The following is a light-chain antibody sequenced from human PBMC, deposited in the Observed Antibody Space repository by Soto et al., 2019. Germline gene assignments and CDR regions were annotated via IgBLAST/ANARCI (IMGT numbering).Light chain of an antibody. CDR3: QQRSNWPLT. CDR2: DAS. J-gene: IGKJ4*01. V-gene: IGKV3-11*01. CDR1: QSVSSY. Sequence: ETVLTQSPATLSLSPGDRDTLSCRASQSVSSYLAWYQQKPGQAPRLLISDASNRATGIPARFSGSGSGTDFTLTISSLEPEDFAVYYCQQRSNWPLTCGGGTKVEIK.